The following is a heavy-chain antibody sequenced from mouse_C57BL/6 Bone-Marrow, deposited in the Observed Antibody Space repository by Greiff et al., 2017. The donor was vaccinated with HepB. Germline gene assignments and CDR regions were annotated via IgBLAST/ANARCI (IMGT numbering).Heavy chain of an antibody. CDR1: GFSLTSYG. CDR3: ARIYSNYGGFAY. V-gene: IGHV2-2*01. J-gene: IGHJ3*01. CDR2: IWSGGST. D-gene: IGHD2-5*01. Sequence: VQRVESGPGLVQPSQSLSITCTVSGFSLTSYGVHWVRQSPGKGLEWLGVIWSGGSTDYNAAFISRLSISKDNSKSQVFFKMNSLQADDTAIYYCARIYSNYGGFAYWGQGTLVTVSA.